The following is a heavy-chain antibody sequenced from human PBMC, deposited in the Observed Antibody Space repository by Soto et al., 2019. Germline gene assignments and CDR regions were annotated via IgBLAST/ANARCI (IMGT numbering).Heavy chain of an antibody. CDR3: ARDYNRYDSSGYYTPWLEP. CDR1: GCTYSSYA. Sequence: ASAKASCRASGCTYSSYAISWVRQAPGQVLEWMGGIIPIFRTVNYAQKFQGRVTITADKSTSIAYIKRSSLRSEDTAVDYCARDYNRYDSSGYYTPWLEPWGQGTMVTVPS. D-gene: IGHD3-22*01. V-gene: IGHV1-69*06. J-gene: IGHJ5*02. CDR2: IIPIFRTV.